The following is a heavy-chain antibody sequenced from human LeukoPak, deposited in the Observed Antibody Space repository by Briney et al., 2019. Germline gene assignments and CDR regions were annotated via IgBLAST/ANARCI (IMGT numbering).Heavy chain of an antibody. Sequence: PGVSLRLSCAVSGFAFSNYAMRWVRQAPGKGLEWVSSQRGGGDSRYYADSVMRRFTISRDNSKNTLYVQMNSLRAEDRAVYYCAKAVRSMVTGGGYFDSWGQGTLVTVSS. CDR1: GFAFSNYA. D-gene: IGHD3-10*01. CDR3: AKAVRSMVTGGGYFDS. V-gene: IGHV3-23*01. CDR2: QRGGGDSR. J-gene: IGHJ4*02.